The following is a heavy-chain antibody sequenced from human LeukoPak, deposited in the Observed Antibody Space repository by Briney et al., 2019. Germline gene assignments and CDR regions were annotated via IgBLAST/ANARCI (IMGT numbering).Heavy chain of an antibody. Sequence: GGSLRLSCAASGFTFSSYWMHWVRQAPEKGLVWVSRINPDGSTTTYADSVEGRFTISRDDARNTLYLQMNSLRVEDTAVYYCARVGVGSYHFDDWGQGTLVTVSS. V-gene: IGHV3-74*01. D-gene: IGHD3-10*01. J-gene: IGHJ4*02. CDR2: INPDGSTT. CDR3: ARVGVGSYHFDD. CDR1: GFTFSSYW.